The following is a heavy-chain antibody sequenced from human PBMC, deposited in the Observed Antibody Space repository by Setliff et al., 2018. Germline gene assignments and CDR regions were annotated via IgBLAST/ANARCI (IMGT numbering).Heavy chain of an antibody. CDR3: AKDYYYDSSGPPCFDS. J-gene: IGHJ4*02. Sequence: GGCRRPACATSGFTFSNYGMHWVRQAQGKGLVWVTIIWYDGSNKYYANSVKGRFTISRDNSKKTLYLQMNSLRPENTAIYSCAKDYYYDSSGPPCFDSWGQGTLVTVSS. CDR1: GFTFSNYG. CDR2: IWYDGSNK. D-gene: IGHD3-22*01. V-gene: IGHV3-33*06.